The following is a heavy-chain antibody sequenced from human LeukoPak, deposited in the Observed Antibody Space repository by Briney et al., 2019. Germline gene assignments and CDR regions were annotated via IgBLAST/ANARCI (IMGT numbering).Heavy chain of an antibody. CDR2: INRDGSST. CDR1: GFTFSSYW. J-gene: IGHJ4*02. Sequence: GGSLRLSCAASGFTFSSYWIHWVRQAPGKGLVRVSRINRDGSSTTYADSVKGRFTVSRDNAKNTLYLQMNSLRAEDTAVYYCTRRGVVAAGTTFDYWGQGTLVTVSS. CDR3: TRRGVVAAGTTFDY. V-gene: IGHV3-74*01. D-gene: IGHD2-15*01.